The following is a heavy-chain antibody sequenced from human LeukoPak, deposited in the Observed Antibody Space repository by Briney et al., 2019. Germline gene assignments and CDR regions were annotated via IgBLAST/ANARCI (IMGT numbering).Heavy chain of an antibody. J-gene: IGHJ6*02. D-gene: IGHD1/OR15-1a*01. CDR3: AKQVFYYYGMDV. Sequence: GASVKVSCKASGYTFTGYYMHWVRQAPGQGLEWMGWINPNSGGTNYAQKFQGGVTMTRDTSISTAYMELSRLRSDDTAVYYCAKQVFYYYGMDVWGQGTTVTVSS. CDR1: GYTFTGYY. V-gene: IGHV1-2*02. CDR2: INPNSGGT.